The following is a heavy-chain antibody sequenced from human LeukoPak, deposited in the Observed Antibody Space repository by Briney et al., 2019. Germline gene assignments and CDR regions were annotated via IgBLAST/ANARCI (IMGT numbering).Heavy chain of an antibody. CDR2: INHSGST. J-gene: IGHJ4*02. CDR1: GDSFSGYY. CDR3: ATNVPGTTYFDP. D-gene: IGHD1-14*01. Sequence: SETLSLTCAVYGDSFSGYYWTWIRQPPGKGLEWIGEINHSGSTSYNPSLKSRVTISVDTSKNQFSLNLTSVTAADTAIYYCATNVPGTTYFDPWGQGTLVTVPS. V-gene: IGHV4-34*01.